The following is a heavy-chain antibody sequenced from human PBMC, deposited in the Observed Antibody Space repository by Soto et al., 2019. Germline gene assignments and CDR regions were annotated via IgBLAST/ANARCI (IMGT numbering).Heavy chain of an antibody. CDR1: RYR. CDR2: ISYDGSNE. D-gene: IGHD2-21*02. CDR3: LSQLHYCSRDCFDV. J-gene: IGHJ3*01. V-gene: IGHV3-30*19. Sequence: RYRLSRDRQATEKGLEWVAVISYDGSNEYYADSVKGRFTIFKDNSKNTLYLQMSSLRDEDTAVYYCLSQLHYCSRDCFDV.